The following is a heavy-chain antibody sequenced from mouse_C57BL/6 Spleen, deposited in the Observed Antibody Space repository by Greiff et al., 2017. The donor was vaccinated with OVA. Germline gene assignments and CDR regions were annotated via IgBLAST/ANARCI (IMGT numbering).Heavy chain of an antibody. V-gene: IGHV1-50*01. CDR3: ARSPLRPNYFDY. CDR1: GYTFTSYW. Sequence: QVQLQQPGAELVKPGASVKLSCKASGYTFTSYWMQWVKQRLGQGLEWIGEIDPSDSYTNYNQKFKGKATLTVDTSSSTAYMQLSSLTSEDSAVYYCARSPLRPNYFDYWGQGTTLTVSS. CDR2: IDPSDSYT. J-gene: IGHJ2*01. D-gene: IGHD3-2*02.